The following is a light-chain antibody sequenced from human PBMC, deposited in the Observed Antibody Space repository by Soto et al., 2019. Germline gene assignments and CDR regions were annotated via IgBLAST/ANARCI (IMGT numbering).Light chain of an antibody. CDR1: SSNIGAGYD. CDR2: GNS. V-gene: IGLV1-40*01. CDR3: QSYDSSLSGS. J-gene: IGLJ3*02. Sequence: QSALTQPPSVSGAPGQRVTISCTGSSSNIGAGYDVHWYQQLPGTAPKLLIYGNSNRPSGVPDRFSGSKSGTSASLAITGLQAEDEADYYCQSYDSSLSGSFGGGTKVTVL.